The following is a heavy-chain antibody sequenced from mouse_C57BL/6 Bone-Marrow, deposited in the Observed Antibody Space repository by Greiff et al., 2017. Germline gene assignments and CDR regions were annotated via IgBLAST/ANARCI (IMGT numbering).Heavy chain of an antibody. V-gene: IGHV14-4*01. D-gene: IGHD3-1*01. CDR2: IDPENGDT. CDR1: GFNIKDYD. Sequence: VQLQQSGAELVRPGASVKLSCTASGFNIKDYDMHWVKQRPEQGLEWIGWIDPENGDTNYYSKFQGKATITADVSSNTAFLQLSSLTSEDTAVYCCSTGGLDAVAYGCQGTRVPVSA. CDR3: STGGLDAVAY. J-gene: IGHJ3*01.